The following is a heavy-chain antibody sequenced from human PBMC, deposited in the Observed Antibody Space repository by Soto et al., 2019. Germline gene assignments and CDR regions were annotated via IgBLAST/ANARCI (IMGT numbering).Heavy chain of an antibody. Sequence: QVQLQESGPGLVKPLETLSLTCSVSGGFISSYYWSWIRQPPGKGLEWIGNIYYTGSTNYNPSLKSRVTMSVDTSQHQFSLKLSSVNAADTALYYCARGGYCNSTSCFYYYMDVWGKGTTVTVSS. V-gene: IGHV4-59*01. CDR2: IYYTGST. D-gene: IGHD2-2*01. CDR1: GGFISSYY. J-gene: IGHJ6*03. CDR3: ARGGYCNSTSCFYYYMDV.